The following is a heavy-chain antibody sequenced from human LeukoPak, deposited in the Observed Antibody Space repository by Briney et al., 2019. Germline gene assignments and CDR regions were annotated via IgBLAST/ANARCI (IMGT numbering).Heavy chain of an antibody. CDR1: GYTFTGYY. D-gene: IGHD2-15*01. Sequence: ASVKVSCKASGYTFTGYYMHWVRQAPGQGLEWMGRINPNSGGTNYAQKFQGRVTMTSDTSISTAYMELSRLRSDDTAVYYCARSYCSGGSCYVSDYWGQGTLVTVSS. V-gene: IGHV1-2*06. CDR2: INPNSGGT. J-gene: IGHJ4*02. CDR3: ARSYCSGGSCYVSDY.